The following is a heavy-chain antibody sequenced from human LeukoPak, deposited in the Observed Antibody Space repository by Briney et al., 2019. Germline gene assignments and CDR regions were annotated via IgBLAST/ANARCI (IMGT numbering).Heavy chain of an antibody. CDR1: GFIFSSYS. CDR3: AKDDAWLRFGE. D-gene: IGHD3-10*01. J-gene: IGHJ4*02. CDR2: ISSGSSTI. V-gene: IGHV3-48*01. Sequence: GGSLRLSCAASGFIFSSYSMNWVRQAPGKGLEWVSYISSGSSTIYYADSVKGRFTISRDNSKNMLYLEVISLTADDTAVYYCAKDDAWLRFGEWSQGTLVTVSS.